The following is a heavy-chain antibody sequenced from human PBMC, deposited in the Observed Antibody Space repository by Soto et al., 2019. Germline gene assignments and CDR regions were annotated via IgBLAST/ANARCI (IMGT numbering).Heavy chain of an antibody. CDR1: GYTFTSYY. CDR2: INPSGGST. Sequence: ASVKVSCKASGYTFTSYYMHWVRQAPVQGLEWMGIINPSGGSTSYAQKFQGRVTMTRDTSTSTVYMELSSLRSEDTAVYYCAREVIFGVVIDYYYYGMDVWGQGTTVTVSS. CDR3: AREVIFGVVIDYYYYGMDV. J-gene: IGHJ6*02. V-gene: IGHV1-46*01. D-gene: IGHD3-3*01.